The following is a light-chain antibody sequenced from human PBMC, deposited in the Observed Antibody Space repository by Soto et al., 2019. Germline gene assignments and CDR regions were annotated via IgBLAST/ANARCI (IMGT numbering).Light chain of an antibody. CDR1: QSISSY. Sequence: DIQITQSPSSLSASVVDRVTITCRASQSISSYLNWYQQKPGKAPKLLIYAASNLQSGVPSRFSGGGSGTDFTLTISSLQPEDFATYYCQQSYSTPITFGQGTRLEIK. CDR2: AAS. J-gene: IGKJ5*01. V-gene: IGKV1-39*01. CDR3: QQSYSTPIT.